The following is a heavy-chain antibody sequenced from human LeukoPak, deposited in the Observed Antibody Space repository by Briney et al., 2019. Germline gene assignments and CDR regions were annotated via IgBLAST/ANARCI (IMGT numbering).Heavy chain of an antibody. D-gene: IGHD3-22*01. J-gene: IGHJ4*02. CDR3: ARDYYDSRGYYSAAFDY. Sequence: PGGSLRLSCAASGFTFSNYWMDWVRQAPGKGLEWVSRISSDGTITTYAGSVKGRFTISRDNAKNTLYLQMNSLRAEDTAVYYCARDYYDSRGYYSAAFDYWGKGTLVTVSS. CDR2: ISSDGTIT. V-gene: IGHV3-74*03. CDR1: GFTFSNYW.